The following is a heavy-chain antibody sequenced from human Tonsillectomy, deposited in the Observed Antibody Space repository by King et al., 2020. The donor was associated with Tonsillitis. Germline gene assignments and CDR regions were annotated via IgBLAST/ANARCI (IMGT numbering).Heavy chain of an antibody. CDR1: GGSISNNSHY. CDR2: IYFSGNTH. D-gene: IGHD3-10*01. J-gene: IGHJ4*02. V-gene: IGHV4-39*07. CDR3: ARCVVREDFHFDY. Sequence: LQLQESGPGLVKPSETLSLTCTVSGGSISNNSHYWGWIRQPPGKGLEWIANIYFSGNTHYYSPSLKSRVTISLDTSKNQFSLKLRSVTAADTAVYYCARCVVREDFHFDYWGQGTPVTVSS.